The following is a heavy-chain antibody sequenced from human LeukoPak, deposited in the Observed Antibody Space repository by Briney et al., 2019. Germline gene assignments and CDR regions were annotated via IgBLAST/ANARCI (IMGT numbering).Heavy chain of an antibody. Sequence: SETLSLTCTVSGGSISSGSYYWGWIRQPPGKGLEWLGTVFYSGTTYYNPSLKSRVTISVDTSNNQFSLGLRSVTAADTAVYYCARLDSGDYFFDYWGQGTLVTVSS. CDR3: ARLDSGDYFFDY. CDR1: GGSISSGSYY. CDR2: VFYSGTT. V-gene: IGHV4-39*01. J-gene: IGHJ4*02. D-gene: IGHD4-17*01.